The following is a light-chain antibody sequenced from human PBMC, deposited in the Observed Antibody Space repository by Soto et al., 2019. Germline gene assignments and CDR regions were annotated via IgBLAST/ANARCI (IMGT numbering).Light chain of an antibody. CDR2: DAS. J-gene: IGKJ1*01. Sequence: EIVMTQSPATLSVSPGARATFSCRASQSVSSYLAWYQQKPGQAPRLIIYDASTWATGLPARFSGSGSGTECTLTISSLQSEDFALYYCQQYNNWPRTFGQGTKVDIK. CDR3: QQYNNWPRT. V-gene: IGKV3-15*01. CDR1: QSVSSY.